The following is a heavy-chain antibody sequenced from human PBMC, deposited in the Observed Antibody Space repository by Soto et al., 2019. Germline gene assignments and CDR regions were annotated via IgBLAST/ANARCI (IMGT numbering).Heavy chain of an antibody. CDR3: AQTLGSAVAGPGRFDL. J-gene: IGHJ2*01. Sequence: QVQLVQSGAEVKKPGSSVKVSCKASGGTFSRYAISWVRQAPGQGLEWMGGITPMFGTANYAQKFQGRVTITADESTSTVPMELRRLRSEDTAVYYCAQTLGSAVAGPGRFDLWGRGTLVIVSS. CDR1: GGTFSRYA. D-gene: IGHD6-19*01. CDR2: ITPMFGTA. V-gene: IGHV1-69*12.